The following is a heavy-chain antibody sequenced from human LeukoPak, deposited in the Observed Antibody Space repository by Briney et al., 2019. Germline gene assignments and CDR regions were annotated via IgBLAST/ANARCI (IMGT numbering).Heavy chain of an antibody. CDR1: GYTLTELS. D-gene: IGHD2-15*01. J-gene: IGHJ6*03. Sequence: ASVKVSCKVSGYTLTELSMHWVRQAHGKGLEWMGGFDPEVGKTIYAQKFQGRVTMTEDTSTDTAYMELSSLRSEDTAVYYCATRYCSGGSCPNYYYYYINVWGKGTTVTISS. CDR3: ATRYCSGGSCPNYYYYYINV. CDR2: FDPEVGKT. V-gene: IGHV1-24*01.